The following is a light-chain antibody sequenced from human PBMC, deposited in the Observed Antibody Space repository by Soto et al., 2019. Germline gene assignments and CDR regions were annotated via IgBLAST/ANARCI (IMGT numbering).Light chain of an antibody. Sequence: IQMIQSPSSLSASVGDRVTITCRATRDIGNYLAWYQQKPGKVPELLICAAFTLQSRVPSRFSGSGSGTTFTLTISSLQPEDAATYYCQNYDGAPLTFGGGTKVDIK. CDR1: RDIGNY. CDR3: QNYDGAPLT. V-gene: IGKV1-27*01. J-gene: IGKJ4*01. CDR2: AAF.